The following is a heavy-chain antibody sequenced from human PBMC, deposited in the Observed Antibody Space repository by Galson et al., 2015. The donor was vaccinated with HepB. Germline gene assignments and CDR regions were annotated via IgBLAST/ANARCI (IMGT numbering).Heavy chain of an antibody. V-gene: IGHV3-7*01. CDR2: IKDDGSAE. J-gene: IGHJ4*02. CDR1: GFTFSGHW. Sequence: SLRLSCAASGFTFSGHWMSWVRQAPGKGLEWVVGIKDDGSAEYYVDSVKGRLNISRENTKNSLYLQMNSLRAEDTAVYYCATNTDWRFAYWGQGALVTVSS. CDR3: ATNTDWRFAY. D-gene: IGHD3-9*01.